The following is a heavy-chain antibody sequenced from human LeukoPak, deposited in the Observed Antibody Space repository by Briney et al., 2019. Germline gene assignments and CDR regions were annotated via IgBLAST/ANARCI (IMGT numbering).Heavy chain of an antibody. D-gene: IGHD3-22*01. J-gene: IGHJ4*02. Sequence: GGSLRLSGAASGFTFSSYEMNWGRQAPGKGLEWVSYISSSGSTIYYADSVKGRFTISRDNAKNSLYLQMNSLRAEDTAVYYCARADYDSSGFPFDYWGQGTLVTVSS. CDR2: ISSSGSTI. CDR1: GFTFSSYE. CDR3: ARADYDSSGFPFDY. V-gene: IGHV3-48*03.